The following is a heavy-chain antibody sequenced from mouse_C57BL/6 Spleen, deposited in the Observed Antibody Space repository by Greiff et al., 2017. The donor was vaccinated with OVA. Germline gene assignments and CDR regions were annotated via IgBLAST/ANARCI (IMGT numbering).Heavy chain of an antibody. D-gene: IGHD2-1*01. CDR2: IHPSDSDT. V-gene: IGHV1-74*01. CDR3: AIGMVTPYAMDY. J-gene: IGHJ4*01. Sequence: QVQLKQPGAELVKPGASVKVSCKASGYTFTSYWMHWVKQRPGQGLEWIGRIHPSDSDTNYNQKFKGKATLTVDKSSSTAYMQLSSLTSEDSAVYYCAIGMVTPYAMDYWGQGTSVTVSS. CDR1: GYTFTSYW.